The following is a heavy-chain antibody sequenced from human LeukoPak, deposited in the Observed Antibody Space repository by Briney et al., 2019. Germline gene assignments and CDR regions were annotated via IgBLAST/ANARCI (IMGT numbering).Heavy chain of an antibody. CDR2: LYYSGKT. D-gene: IGHD2-21*01. J-gene: IGHJ4*02. V-gene: IGHV4-39*02. Sequence: SETLSLTCIISDDSISSSTYYWGWIRQPPGKGLEWIGTLYYSGKTYYNPSLKSRVTISLDTSKNHFSLNLRSMQASDTAVYYCARAFCVGECFVLHIFFDSWGQGTLVTVSS. CDR1: DDSISSSTYY. CDR3: ARAFCVGECFVLHIFFDS.